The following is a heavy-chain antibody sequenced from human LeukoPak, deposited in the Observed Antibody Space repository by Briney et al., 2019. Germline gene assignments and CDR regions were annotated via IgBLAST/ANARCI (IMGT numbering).Heavy chain of an antibody. Sequence: ASVKVSCKVSGYTLTELSMHWARQAPGKGLEWMGGFDPEDGETIYAQKFQGRVTMNEDTSTDTAYMELRSLRSEDTAVYYCATVSGTVTRDAFDIWGQGPMVTVSS. CDR2: FDPEDGET. D-gene: IGHD4-17*01. J-gene: IGHJ3*02. CDR3: ATVSGTVTRDAFDI. V-gene: IGHV1-24*01. CDR1: GYTLTELS.